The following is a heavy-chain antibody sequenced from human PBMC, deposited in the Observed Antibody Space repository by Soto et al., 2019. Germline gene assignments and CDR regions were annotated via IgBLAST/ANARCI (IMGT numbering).Heavy chain of an antibody. D-gene: IGHD2-15*01. V-gene: IGHV4-31*03. CDR1: GGSISSGGYY. CDR3: ARDRWGSGPSTLGYCSGGSCSDAFDI. Sequence: SETLSLTCTVSGGSISSGGYYWSWIRQHPGKGLEWIGYIYYSGSTYYNPSLKSRVTISVDTSKNQFSLKMGSVTAADTAVYYCARDRWGSGPSTLGYCSGGSCSDAFDIWGQGTMVTVSS. CDR2: IYYSGST. J-gene: IGHJ3*02.